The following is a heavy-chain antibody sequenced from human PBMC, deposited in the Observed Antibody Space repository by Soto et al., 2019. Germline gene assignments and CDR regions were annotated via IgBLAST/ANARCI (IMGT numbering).Heavy chain of an antibody. CDR3: AKDKEIADLYCSSTSCYAYYYYGMDV. CDR1: GFTFSSYA. J-gene: IGHJ6*02. Sequence: GGSLRLSCAASGFTFSSYAMSWVRQAPGKGLEWVSAISGSGGSTYYADSVKGRFTISRDNSKNTLYLQMNSLRAEDTAVYYCAKDKEIADLYCSSTSCYAYYYYGMDVWGQGTTVTVSS. V-gene: IGHV3-23*01. CDR2: ISGSGGST. D-gene: IGHD2-2*01.